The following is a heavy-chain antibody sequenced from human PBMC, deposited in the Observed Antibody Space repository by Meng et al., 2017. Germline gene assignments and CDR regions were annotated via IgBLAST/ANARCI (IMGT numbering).Heavy chain of an antibody. CDR3: AKGYYDYVWGSYVDY. Sequence: GESLKISCAASGLTFSSYAMSWVRQAPGKGLEWVSAISGSGGSTYYADSVKGRFTISRDNSKNTLYLQMNSLRAEDTAVYYCAKGYYDYVWGSYVDYWGQGTLVTVSS. V-gene: IGHV3-23*01. J-gene: IGHJ4*02. D-gene: IGHD3-16*01. CDR1: GLTFSSYA. CDR2: ISGSGGST.